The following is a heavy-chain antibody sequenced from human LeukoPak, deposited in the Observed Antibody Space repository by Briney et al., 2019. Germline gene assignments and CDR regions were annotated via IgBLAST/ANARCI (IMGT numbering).Heavy chain of an antibody. J-gene: IGHJ4*02. CDR2: INHSGST. D-gene: IGHD6-6*01. CDR3: ARGPGGSSSSDFDY. V-gene: IGHV4-34*01. CDR1: GGSFSGYY. Sequence: SETLSLTCAVYGGSFSGYYWSWIRQPPGKGLEWIGEINHSGSTNYIPSLKSRFTISVDTSKNQFSLRLSSVTAADTAVYYCARGPGGSSSSDFDYWGQGTLVTVSS.